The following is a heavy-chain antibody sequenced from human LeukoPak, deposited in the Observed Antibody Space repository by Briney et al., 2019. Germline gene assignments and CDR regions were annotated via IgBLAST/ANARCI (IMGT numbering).Heavy chain of an antibody. D-gene: IGHD2-2*01. J-gene: IGHJ5*02. Sequence: ASVKVSCKASGYTFTSYYMHWVRQAPGQGLEWMGIINPSGGSTGYAQKFQGRVTMTRDTSTSTVYMELSSLRSEDTAVYYCARGDCSSTSCYPPLGWFDPWGQGTLVTVSS. CDR1: GYTFTSYY. V-gene: IGHV1-46*01. CDR2: INPSGGST. CDR3: ARGDCSSTSCYPPLGWFDP.